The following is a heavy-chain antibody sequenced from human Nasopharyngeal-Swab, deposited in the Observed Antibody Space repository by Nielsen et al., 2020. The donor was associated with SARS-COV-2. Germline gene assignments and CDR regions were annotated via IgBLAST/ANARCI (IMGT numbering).Heavy chain of an antibody. D-gene: IGHD6-13*01. CDR3: ARAPGVAARVAAARLGQYSGMDV. J-gene: IGHJ6*02. CDR2: VFSAGSA. CDR1: GASISSGGYY. V-gene: IGHV4-61*02. Sequence: SETLSLTCTVSGASISSGGYYWSWIRQPAGKRLEWIGRVFSAGSAHYTPSLKSRVTISADTSKNQFSLQLSSVTAADTAVYYCARAPGVAARVAAARLGQYSGMDVWGQGTTVTVSS.